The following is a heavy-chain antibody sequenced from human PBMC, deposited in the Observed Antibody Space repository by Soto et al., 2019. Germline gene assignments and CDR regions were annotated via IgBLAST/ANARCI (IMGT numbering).Heavy chain of an antibody. Sequence: SETLSLTCTVSGGSISSSSYYWGWIRQPPGKGLEWIGSIYYSGSTYYNPSLKSRVTISVDTSKNQFSLKLSSVTAADTAVYYCARHSGYYGSGSFWDYSGQALLLTVSS. V-gene: IGHV4-39*01. D-gene: IGHD3-10*01. J-gene: IGHJ4*02. CDR3: ARHSGYYGSGSFWDY. CDR2: IYYSGST. CDR1: GGSISSSSYY.